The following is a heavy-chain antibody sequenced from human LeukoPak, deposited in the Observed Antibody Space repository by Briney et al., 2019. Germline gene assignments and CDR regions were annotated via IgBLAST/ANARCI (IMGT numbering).Heavy chain of an antibody. CDR3: ARSFGGDYAPTNLDY. CDR2: IYYSGST. Sequence: SETLSLTCTVSGGSISGYYWSWIRQAPGKGLEGIGYIYYSGSTYYNPSLKSRVTISVDTSKNQFSLKLSSVTAADTAVYYCARSFGGDYAPTNLDYWGQGTLVTVSS. D-gene: IGHD4-17*01. V-gene: IGHV4-59*06. J-gene: IGHJ4*02. CDR1: GGSISGYY.